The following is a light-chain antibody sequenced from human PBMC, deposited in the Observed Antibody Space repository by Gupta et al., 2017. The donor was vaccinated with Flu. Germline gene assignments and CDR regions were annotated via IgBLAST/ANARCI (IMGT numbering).Light chain of an antibody. CDR1: QRISNF. Sequence: DIQMPQSPSSVSASIQDRATITCRASQRISNFLNWNQQKAGGAPKLLISAAASLQSGGSTRFSGSGAGTLFTRTLSSLQPEDFATYYCHKCYTRWTFGQGTKVEIK. V-gene: IGKV1-39*01. CDR3: HKCYTRWT. J-gene: IGKJ1*01. CDR2: AAA.